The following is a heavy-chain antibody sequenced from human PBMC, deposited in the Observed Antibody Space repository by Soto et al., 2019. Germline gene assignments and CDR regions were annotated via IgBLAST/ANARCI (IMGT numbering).Heavy chain of an antibody. Sequence: EVQLLESGGGLVQPGGSLRLSCAVSGFIFSNYGMSWVRQAPGKGLEWVSATSGSGDTTYYADSVKGRFTISRDNSKNTLYVQMNSLRAEDTALYYCAKDLGYDGSGIEIWGQGTLVTVS. V-gene: IGHV3-23*01. D-gene: IGHD3-10*01. CDR3: AKDLGYDGSGIEI. J-gene: IGHJ4*02. CDR1: GFIFSNYG. CDR2: TSGSGDTT.